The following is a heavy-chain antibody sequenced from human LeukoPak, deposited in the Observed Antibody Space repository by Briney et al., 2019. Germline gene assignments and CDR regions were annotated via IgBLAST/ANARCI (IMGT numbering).Heavy chain of an antibody. CDR3: ARDGYSFGHDFDY. CDR2: IKGDGSST. V-gene: IGHV3-74*01. CDR1: GFTFSSYW. J-gene: IGHJ4*02. D-gene: IGHD5-18*01. Sequence: PGGSLRLSCAASGFTFSSYWMHWVRHTPGKGLVWVSRIKGDGSSTSYADSVKGRFTISRDSAKNTLYLQMNSLRAEDTAVYYCARDGYSFGHDFDYWGQGTLVTVSS.